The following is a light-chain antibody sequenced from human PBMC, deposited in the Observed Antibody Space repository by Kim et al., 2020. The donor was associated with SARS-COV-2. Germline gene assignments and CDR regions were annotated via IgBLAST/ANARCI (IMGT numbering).Light chain of an antibody. V-gene: IGKV2-30*01. Sequence: PASISCRSSQGLVYSDGNIYLNWFHQRPGQSPRRLIYKVSNRGSGVPDRFSGSGSGTDFTLQISRVEAEDVGVYYCMQGTHWPFTFGPGTKVDIK. CDR2: KVS. CDR3: MQGTHWPFT. CDR1: QGLVYSDGNIY. J-gene: IGKJ3*01.